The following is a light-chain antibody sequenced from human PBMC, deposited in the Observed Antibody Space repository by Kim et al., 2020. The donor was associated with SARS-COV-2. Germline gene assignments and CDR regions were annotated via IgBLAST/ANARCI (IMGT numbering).Light chain of an antibody. J-gene: IGLJ1*01. CDR3: GTWDSSLSVYV. CDR2: DNN. CDR1: SSKIGNDY. Sequence: QSVLTQPPSVSAAPGQKVTISCSGSSSKIGNDYVSWYQQRPGAAPKLLIYDNNKRPSGIPDRFSGSKSDTSATLGIIGLQTGDEADYYCGTWDSSLSVYVFGTGTKVTVL. V-gene: IGLV1-51*01.